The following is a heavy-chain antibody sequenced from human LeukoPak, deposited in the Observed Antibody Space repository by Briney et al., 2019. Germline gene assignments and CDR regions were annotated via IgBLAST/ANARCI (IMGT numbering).Heavy chain of an antibody. Sequence: SETLSLTCTVSGGSISSYYWSWIRQPPGKGLEWIGYIYYSGSTNYNPSLKSRVTISVDTSKNQFSLKLSSVTAADTAVYYCARADSSGYNLGYWGQGTLVTVSS. CDR1: GGSISSYY. CDR3: ARADSSGYNLGY. J-gene: IGHJ4*02. V-gene: IGHV4-59*01. D-gene: IGHD3-22*01. CDR2: IYYSGST.